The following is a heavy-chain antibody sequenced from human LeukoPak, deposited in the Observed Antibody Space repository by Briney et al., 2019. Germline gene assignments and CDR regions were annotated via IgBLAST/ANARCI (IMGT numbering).Heavy chain of an antibody. CDR3: AASTKHTAMVDY. CDR1: GFTFHEYS. CDR2: IGSSSSYI. Sequence: GGSLRLSCAASGFTFHEYSIHWVRQAPGKGLEWVSSIGSSSSYIYYADSVKGRFTISRDNAKNSLYLQMNSLRAEDTAVYYCAASTKHTAMVDYWGQGTLVTVSS. J-gene: IGHJ4*02. D-gene: IGHD5-18*01. V-gene: IGHV3-21*01.